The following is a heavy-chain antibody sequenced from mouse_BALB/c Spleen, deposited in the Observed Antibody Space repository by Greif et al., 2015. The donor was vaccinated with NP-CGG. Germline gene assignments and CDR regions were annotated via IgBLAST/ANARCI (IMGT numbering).Heavy chain of an antibody. CDR3: ARPSPYYDLDY. V-gene: IGHV1-7*01. D-gene: IGHD2-10*01. Sequence: QVQLQQSGAELAKPGASVRMSCKASGYTFTSYWMHWVKQRPGQGLEWIGYINPSTGYTEYNQKFKDKATLTADKSSSTAYMQLSSLTSEDSAVYYCARPSPYYDLDYWGQGTTLTVSS. CDR2: INPSTGYT. CDR1: GYTFTSYW. J-gene: IGHJ2*01.